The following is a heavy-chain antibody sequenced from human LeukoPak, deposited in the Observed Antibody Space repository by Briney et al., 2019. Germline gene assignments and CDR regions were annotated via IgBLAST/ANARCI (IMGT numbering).Heavy chain of an antibody. CDR3: ARNRYYYGSGTYGVPNWFDP. CDR1: GGSISSNSYY. V-gene: IGHV4-39*01. D-gene: IGHD3-10*01. Sequence: SETLSLTCAVSGGSISSNSYYWGWIRQPPGKGLEWIGSIYYSGSTYYNPSLKSRVTISVDTSKNQFSLKLSSVTAADTAVYYCARNRYYYGSGTYGVPNWFDPWGQGTLVTVSS. CDR2: IYYSGST. J-gene: IGHJ5*02.